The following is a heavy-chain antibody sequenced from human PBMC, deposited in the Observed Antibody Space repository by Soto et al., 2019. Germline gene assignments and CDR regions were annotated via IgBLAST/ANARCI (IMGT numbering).Heavy chain of an antibody. J-gene: IGHJ4*02. V-gene: IGHV4-39*01. D-gene: IGHD3-9*01. CDR2: IYYSGST. CDR3: ARWGYDIFGGSYYFDY. CDR1: GGSISSSSYY. Sequence: QLQLQESGPGLVKPSETLSLTCTVSGGSISSSSYYWGWIRQPPGKGLEWIGSIYYSGSTYYNPSLKSRVTISVDTSKNQFSLKLSSVTAADTAVYYCARWGYDIFGGSYYFDYWGQGTLVTVSS.